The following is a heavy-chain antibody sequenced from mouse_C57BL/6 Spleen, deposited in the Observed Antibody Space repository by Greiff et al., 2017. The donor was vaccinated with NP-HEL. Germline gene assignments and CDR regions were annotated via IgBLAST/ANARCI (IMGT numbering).Heavy chain of an antibody. CDR2: IYPRSGNT. CDR3: ARSGDYDGGYYAMDY. D-gene: IGHD2-4*01. Sequence: VQLQQSGAELARPGASVKLSCKASGYTFTSYGISWVKQRTGQGLEWIGEIYPRSGNTYYNEKFKGKATLTADKSSSTAYMELRSLTSEDSAVYFCARSGDYDGGYYAMDYWGQGTSVTVSS. J-gene: IGHJ4*01. V-gene: IGHV1-81*01. CDR1: GYTFTSYG.